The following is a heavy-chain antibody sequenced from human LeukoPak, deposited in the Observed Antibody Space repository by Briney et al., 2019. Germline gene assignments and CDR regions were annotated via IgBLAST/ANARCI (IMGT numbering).Heavy chain of an antibody. CDR3: ARTHYDILTGYSPSNWFDP. CDR1: GGSFSGYY. J-gene: IGHJ5*02. Sequence: SETLSLICAVYGGSFSGYYWSWIRQPPGKGLEWIGEINHSGSTNYNPSLKSRVTISVDTSKNQFSLKLSSVTAADTAVYYCARTHYDILTGYSPSNWFDPWGQGTLVTVSS. D-gene: IGHD3-9*01. CDR2: INHSGST. V-gene: IGHV4-34*01.